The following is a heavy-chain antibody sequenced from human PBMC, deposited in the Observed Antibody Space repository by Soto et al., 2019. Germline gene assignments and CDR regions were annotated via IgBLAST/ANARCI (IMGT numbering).Heavy chain of an antibody. V-gene: IGHV3-30*18. CDR1: GFTFSSYG. J-gene: IGHJ4*02. D-gene: IGHD6-13*01. CDR2: ISYDGSNK. Sequence: ESGGGVVQPGRSLRLSCAASGFTFSSYGMHWVRQAPGKGLEWVAVISYDGSNKYYADSVKGRFTISRDNSKKTLYMEMNSLRAEDTAVYYCAKAGGSSWYSRCDYWGQGTLVTVSS. CDR3: AKAGGSSWYSRCDY.